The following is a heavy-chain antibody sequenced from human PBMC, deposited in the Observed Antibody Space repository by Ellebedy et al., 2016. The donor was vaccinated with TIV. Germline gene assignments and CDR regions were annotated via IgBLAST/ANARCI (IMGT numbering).Heavy chain of an antibody. D-gene: IGHD1-1*01. CDR1: GGAISDSRYY. V-gene: IGHV4-39*07. CDR3: ARGRVQTRGHWFDP. Sequence: MPSETLSLTCTVSGGAISDSRYYWSWIRQPPGEGLDWIGSIHNSGSTHYNSSLRSRVTISVDTSKNQFSLKLSSVTAADTAVYYCARGRVQTRGHWFDPWGQGTLVTVSS. CDR2: IHNSGST. J-gene: IGHJ5*02.